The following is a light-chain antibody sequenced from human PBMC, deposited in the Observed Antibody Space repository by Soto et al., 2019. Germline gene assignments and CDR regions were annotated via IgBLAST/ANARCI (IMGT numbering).Light chain of an antibody. CDR2: DAS. Sequence: EIVLTQSPATLSLSPGERATLSCRASQSVSSYLAWYQQKPGQAPRLLIYDASNRATGIPARFSGSGSGTDFTLTISCLEPEDFAVYYCQQRSNWPTTFGQGTKVEIK. CDR1: QSVSSY. J-gene: IGKJ1*01. CDR3: QQRSNWPTT. V-gene: IGKV3-11*01.